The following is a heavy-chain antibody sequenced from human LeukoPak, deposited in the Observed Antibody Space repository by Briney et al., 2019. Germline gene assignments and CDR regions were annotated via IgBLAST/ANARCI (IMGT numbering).Heavy chain of an antibody. J-gene: IGHJ4*02. CDR2: IRYDGSNK. D-gene: IGHD2/OR15-2a*01. Sequence: GGSLRLSCAASAFTFSRYGMHWVRQAPGKGLEWVAFIRYDGSNKYYADSVKGRFTISRDNSKNTLYLQMNSLRAEDTAVYYCAKRFDVWLVISHFDYWGQGTLVTVSS. CDR3: AKRFDVWLVISHFDY. CDR1: AFTFSRYG. V-gene: IGHV3-30*02.